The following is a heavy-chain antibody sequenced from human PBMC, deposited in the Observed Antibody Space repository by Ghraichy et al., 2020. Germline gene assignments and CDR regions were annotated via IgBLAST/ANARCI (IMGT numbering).Heavy chain of an antibody. CDR3: ASTNDGNFRWDY. CDR1: GYGFSNHW. D-gene: IGHD4-23*01. Sequence: GGSLRLSCKGSGYGFSNHWIGWARQMPGRGLEWMAIIYPIASLAKYNPSFQGQVTISADKSINTAYLQWDSLKASDTAMYYCASTNDGNFRWDYWGQGTLVTVSS. CDR2: IYPIASLA. V-gene: IGHV5-51*01. J-gene: IGHJ4*02.